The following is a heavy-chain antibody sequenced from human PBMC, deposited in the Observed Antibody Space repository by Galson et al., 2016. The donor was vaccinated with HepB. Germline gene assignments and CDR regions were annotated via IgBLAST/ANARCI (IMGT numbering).Heavy chain of an antibody. J-gene: IGHJ4*02. Sequence: SETLSPTCSVSGASIISNSYYWGWIRQPPGKGPEWIGTVFHTGTTYYTPPPQSRVTISVDTSKNQFSLRLTSVTAADTAVYYFAGGYNWNQRGYFDYWGQGTLVTVSS. CDR2: VFHTGTT. D-gene: IGHD1-1*01. V-gene: IGHV4-39*01. CDR1: GASIISNSYY. CDR3: AGGYNWNQRGYFDY.